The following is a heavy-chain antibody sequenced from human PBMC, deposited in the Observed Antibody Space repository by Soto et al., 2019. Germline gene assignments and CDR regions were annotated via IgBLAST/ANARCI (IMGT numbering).Heavy chain of an antibody. J-gene: IGHJ4*02. D-gene: IGHD6-19*01. CDR2: IKKKADGGTT. CDR1: GFIFSNAW. Sequence: GGSLRLSCAGSGFIFSNAWMSWVRQAPGKGLEWVGLIKKKADGGTTDYAAPLKGRFTISRDDSKNTLYLQMSSLKTEGTAVYYCRTQWLDWGQGTLVTVSS. V-gene: IGHV3-15*01. CDR3: RTQWLD.